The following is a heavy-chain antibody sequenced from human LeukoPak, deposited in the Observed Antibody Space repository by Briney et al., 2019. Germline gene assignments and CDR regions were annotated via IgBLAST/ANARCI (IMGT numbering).Heavy chain of an antibody. CDR2: IYYSGST. CDR3: ARAKEEVGATWGYYYYYMDV. V-gene: IGHV4-31*03. Sequence: SETLSLTCTVSGGSISSGGYYWSWIRQHPGKGLEWIGYIYYSGSTYYNPSLKSRVTISVDTSKNQFSLKLSSVTAADTAVYYCARAKEEVGATWGYYYYYMDVWGKGTTVTVSS. D-gene: IGHD1-26*01. J-gene: IGHJ6*03. CDR1: GGSISSGGYY.